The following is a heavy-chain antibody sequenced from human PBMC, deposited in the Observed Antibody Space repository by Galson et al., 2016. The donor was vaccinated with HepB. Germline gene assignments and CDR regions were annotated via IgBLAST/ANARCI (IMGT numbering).Heavy chain of an antibody. Sequence: SLRLSCAASGFTFSNCAMTWVRQAPGKGLEWVSAITGGGRHTYYADSVKGRFTISRDNSKNTLYLQMNSLRVEDTALYYCVKDITAGGMVIWGQGTTVSVS. CDR1: GFTFSNCA. CDR2: ITGGGRHT. CDR3: VKDITAGGMVI. V-gene: IGHV3-23*01. D-gene: IGHD3-3*01. J-gene: IGHJ6*02.